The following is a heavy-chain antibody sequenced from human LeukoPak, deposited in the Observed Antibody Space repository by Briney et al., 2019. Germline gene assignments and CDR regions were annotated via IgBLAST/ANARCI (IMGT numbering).Heavy chain of an antibody. CDR1: EFTFSSYS. CDR3: ARVAEAAAFDS. CDR2: ISGNSRYI. D-gene: IGHD6-13*01. Sequence: GGSLRLSCAASEFTFSSYSMTWVRQAPGKGLEWVSSISGNSRYIYYADSMRGRFTISRDNAKNSLYLQVNSLKPEDTAVYYCARVAEAAAFDSWGQGTLVTVSS. J-gene: IGHJ4*02. V-gene: IGHV3-21*06.